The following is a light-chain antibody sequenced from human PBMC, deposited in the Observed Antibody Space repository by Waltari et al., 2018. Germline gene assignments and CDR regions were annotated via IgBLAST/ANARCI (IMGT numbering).Light chain of an antibody. CDR2: GND. CDR3: TTWDGGLNAWV. J-gene: IGLJ3*02. Sequence: QSVLTPPPPVPGTPGQTTTLSCSGTSSNFGSRIVNCYQHPPGTAPNLLIYGNDERPSGVPDRFSGSKSGTSASLAIDGLQSEDEADYYCTTWDGGLNAWVFGGGTKLTVL. CDR1: SSNFGSRI. V-gene: IGLV1-44*01.